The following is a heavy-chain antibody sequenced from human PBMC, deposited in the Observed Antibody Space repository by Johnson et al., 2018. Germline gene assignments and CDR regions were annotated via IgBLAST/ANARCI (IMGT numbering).Heavy chain of an antibody. CDR2: INPSGGST. V-gene: IGHV1-46*01. J-gene: IGHJ3*02. CDR1: GYTFTSYY. CDR3: ARAGIAARGDAFDI. D-gene: IGHD6-13*01. Sequence: VQLVESGAEVKKXGASVKVSCKASGYTFTSYYMHWVRQAPGQGLEWMGIINPSGGSTSYAQKFQGRVTLTRDTSTSTVYMELSSLRSEATAVYYSARAGIAARGDAFDIWGQGTMVTVSS.